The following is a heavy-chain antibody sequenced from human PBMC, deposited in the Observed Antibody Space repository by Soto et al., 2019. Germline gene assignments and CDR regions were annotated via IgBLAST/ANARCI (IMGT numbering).Heavy chain of an antibody. CDR1: GGSISGGVGGLYY. CDR2: IYDSGST. CDR3: AREVIPLTTDWYFDL. V-gene: IGHV4-30-4*01. J-gene: IGHJ2*01. D-gene: IGHD4-17*01. Sequence: QLQLRESGPGLVKPSETLSLTCTVSGGSISGGVGGLYYWSWIRQPPGKGLEWIGYIYDSGSTYYNPSLKSRGPISVDTSKNQCSLRLSSVTAADAARYYCAREVIPLTTDWYFDLWGRGTLVTVSS.